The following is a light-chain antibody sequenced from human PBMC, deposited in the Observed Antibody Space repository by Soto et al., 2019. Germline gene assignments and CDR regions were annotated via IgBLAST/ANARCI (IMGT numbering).Light chain of an antibody. Sequence: ETVMTQSPATPSVSPGERATLSCRASQSLNSDLAWYQQKPGQAPRLLLYGASTTASDIPGRFSGSWSGTESTNTISSLQSEDFAVYYCEQYNSWHLTIGGGTKVDIK. CDR2: GAS. J-gene: IGKJ4*01. CDR3: EQYNSWHLT. V-gene: IGKV3-15*01. CDR1: QSLNSD.